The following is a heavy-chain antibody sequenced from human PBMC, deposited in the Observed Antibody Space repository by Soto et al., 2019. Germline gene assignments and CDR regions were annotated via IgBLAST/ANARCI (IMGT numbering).Heavy chain of an antibody. CDR2: IYYSGST. Sequence: SETLSLTCTVSGGSISSYYWSWIRQPPGKGLEWIGYIYYSGSTNYNPSLKSRVTISVDTSKNQFSLKLSSVTAADTAVYYCAGQSIAARPGDYWGQGTLVTVSS. CDR1: GGSISSYY. D-gene: IGHD6-6*01. CDR3: AGQSIAARPGDY. V-gene: IGHV4-59*01. J-gene: IGHJ4*02.